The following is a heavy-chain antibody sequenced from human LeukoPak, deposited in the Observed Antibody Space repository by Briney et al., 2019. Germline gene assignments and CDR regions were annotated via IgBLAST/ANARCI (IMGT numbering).Heavy chain of an antibody. D-gene: IGHD3-9*01. Sequence: PGGSLRLSCAASGFTFSTFAMSWVRQPPGKGLEWVSGISGSGVSTYYADSVKGRFTISRDNSKNTLYLQMNTPGAEDTGVYSSETEAHLLAWFLVYFKYRGQGALVIGSS. V-gene: IGHV3-23*01. CDR3: ETEAHLLAWFLVYFKY. CDR1: GFTFSTFA. J-gene: IGHJ4*02. CDR2: ISGSGVST.